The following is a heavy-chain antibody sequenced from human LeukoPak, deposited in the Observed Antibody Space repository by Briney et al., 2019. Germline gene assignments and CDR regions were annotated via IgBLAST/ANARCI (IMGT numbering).Heavy chain of an antibody. D-gene: IGHD3-9*01. J-gene: IGHJ5*02. CDR1: GSLFTTYW. CDR3: ARRSILTAYPFDP. CDR2: IYPGDSST. V-gene: IGHV5-51*01. Sequence: GESLKISCQGSGSLFTTYWIAWVRQLPGKGLEWMGIIYPGDSSTRYSPSFQGQVTISADKSISTAYLQWSSLKASDTAMYYCARRSILTAYPFDPWGQGTLVTVSS.